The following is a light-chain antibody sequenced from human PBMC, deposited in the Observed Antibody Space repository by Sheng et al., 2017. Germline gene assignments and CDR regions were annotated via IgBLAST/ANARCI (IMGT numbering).Light chain of an antibody. V-gene: IGKV1-5*03. CDR1: QSISNW. CDR3: QQYITNSWT. J-gene: IGKJ1*01. CDR2: TAS. Sequence: DIQMTQSPSTLSASVGDRVTITCRASQSISNWLAWYQQKPGKAPKLLIYTASTLESGVPSRFSGSGSGAEFTLTISSLQPDDLATYYCQQYITNSWTFGSKGPKVGNQT.